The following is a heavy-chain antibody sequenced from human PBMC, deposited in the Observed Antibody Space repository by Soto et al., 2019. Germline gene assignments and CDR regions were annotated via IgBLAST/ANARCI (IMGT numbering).Heavy chain of an antibody. CDR3: AREGSGGMAARAFDI. D-gene: IGHD2-8*02. CDR2: IYYSGST. J-gene: IGHJ3*02. CDR1: GGSISSGGCY. V-gene: IGHV4-31*03. Sequence: SETLSLTCTVSGGSISSGGCYWSWIRQNKGKILECIVYIYYSGSTSYNPSLKTRVAISVDTSKNQFSLKLSSVTAADTAVYYCAREGSGGMAARAFDIWGQGTMVTVSS.